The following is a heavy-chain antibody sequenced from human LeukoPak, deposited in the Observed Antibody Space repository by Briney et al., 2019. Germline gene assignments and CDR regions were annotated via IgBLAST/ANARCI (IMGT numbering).Heavy chain of an antibody. Sequence: SETLSLTCTVSGGSISSYYWSWIRQPPGKGLEWIGYIYYSGSTNYNPSLKSRVTISVDTSKNQFSLKLSSVTAADTAVYYCARGLYSSGWDYYYYMDVWGKGTTVTVSS. CDR1: GGSISSYY. CDR2: IYYSGST. V-gene: IGHV4-59*01. CDR3: ARGLYSSGWDYYYYMDV. D-gene: IGHD6-19*01. J-gene: IGHJ6*03.